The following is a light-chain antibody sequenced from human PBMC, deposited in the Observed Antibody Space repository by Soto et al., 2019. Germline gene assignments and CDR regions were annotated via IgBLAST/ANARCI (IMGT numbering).Light chain of an antibody. J-gene: IGKJ3*01. Sequence: EIEMTQSPATLAVSPGERATLSCRASQSVSSNLAWYQQKPGQAPRLLIYGASTRATGIPARFSGSGSGTEFTLTISSLQSEDFAVYYCQQYNNWTRTFGPGTKVDIK. CDR3: QQYNNWTRT. V-gene: IGKV3-15*01. CDR1: QSVSSN. CDR2: GAS.